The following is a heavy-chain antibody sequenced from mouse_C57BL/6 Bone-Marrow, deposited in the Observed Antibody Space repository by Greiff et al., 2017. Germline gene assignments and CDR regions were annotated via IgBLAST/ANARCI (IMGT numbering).Heavy chain of an antibody. D-gene: IGHD2-5*01. CDR3: ARVGSNYLAWFAY. J-gene: IGHJ3*01. CDR2: INPYNGGT. V-gene: IGHV1-19*01. CDR1: GYTFTDYY. Sequence: EVQLQQSGPVLVKPGASVKMSCKASGYTFTDYYMNWVKQSHGKSLEWIGVINPYNGGTSYNQKFKGKATLTVDKSSSTAYMELSSLTSEDSAVYYCARVGSNYLAWFAYWGQGTLVTVSA.